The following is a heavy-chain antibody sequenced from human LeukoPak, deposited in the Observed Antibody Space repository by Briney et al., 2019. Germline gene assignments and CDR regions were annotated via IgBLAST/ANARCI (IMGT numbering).Heavy chain of an antibody. CDR1: GFTFSSYE. V-gene: IGHV3-48*03. D-gene: IGHD3-10*01. Sequence: GGSLRLSCAASGFTFSSYEMNWVRQAPGKGLEWVSYISSSGSTIYYADSVKGRFTISRDNAKNSLYLQMNSLRAEDTAVYYCARVVGDDPLWFGESSSPVPYYFDYWGQGPLVTVSS. J-gene: IGHJ4*02. CDR2: ISSSGSTI. CDR3: ARVVGDDPLWFGESSSPVPYYFDY.